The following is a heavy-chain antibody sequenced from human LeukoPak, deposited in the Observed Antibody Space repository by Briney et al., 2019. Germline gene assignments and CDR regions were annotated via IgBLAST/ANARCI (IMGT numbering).Heavy chain of an antibody. CDR3: ARLHYYDILTGYYFDY. Sequence: GESLKISCKGSGYSFTSYWIGWVRQMPGKGLEWMGIIYPGGSDTRYSPSFQGQVTISADKSISTAYLQWGSLKASDTAMYYCARLHYYDILTGYYFDYWGQGTLVTVSS. V-gene: IGHV5-51*01. D-gene: IGHD3-9*01. CDR1: GYSFTSYW. CDR2: IYPGGSDT. J-gene: IGHJ4*02.